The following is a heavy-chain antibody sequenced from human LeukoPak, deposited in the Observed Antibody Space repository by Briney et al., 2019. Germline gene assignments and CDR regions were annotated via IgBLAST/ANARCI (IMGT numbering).Heavy chain of an antibody. D-gene: IGHD2-2*01. J-gene: IGHJ6*02. CDR2: THYSGST. CDR1: GAPITNSY. CDR3: ARLYPLVSISTYQYHPLDV. V-gene: IGHV4-59*08. Sequence: SETLSLTCTVSGAPITNSYWGWIRQPPGKGLEWIGFTHYSGSTSSNPSLKSRVAMSVDTSKNQFSLRVTSVTAADTAVYYCARLYPLVSISTYQYHPLDVWGQGTTVTVS.